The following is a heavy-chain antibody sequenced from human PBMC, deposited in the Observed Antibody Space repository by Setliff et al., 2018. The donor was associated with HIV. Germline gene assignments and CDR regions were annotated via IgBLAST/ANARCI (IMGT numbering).Heavy chain of an antibody. Sequence: ASVKVSCRASGYTFNAYYIHWVRQAPGQGLEWMGRIKPNTGDTNFAQMFQDRVTMTMDTSIATAYMHLRRRKSEDPTVHYCARVSEFFASGSYYNPDLDLWGQGTLVTVSS. CDR2: IKPNTGDT. V-gene: IGHV1-2*06. CDR3: ARVSEFFASGSYYNPDLDL. J-gene: IGHJ4*02. D-gene: IGHD3-10*01. CDR1: GYTFNAYY.